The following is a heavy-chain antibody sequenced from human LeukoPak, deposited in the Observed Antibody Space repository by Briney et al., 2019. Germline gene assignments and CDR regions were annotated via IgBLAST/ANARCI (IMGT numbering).Heavy chain of an antibody. J-gene: IGHJ3*02. D-gene: IGHD3-3*01. CDR3: ARDLRFLEWAFDI. V-gene: IGHV4-61*01. Sequence: SETLSLTCTVSGGSVSSGSYYWSWIRQPPGKGLEWIGYIYYSGSTNYNPSLKSRVTISVDTSKNQFSLKLSSVTAADTAVHYCARDLRFLEWAFDIWGQGTMVTVSS. CDR2: IYYSGST. CDR1: GGSVSSGSYY.